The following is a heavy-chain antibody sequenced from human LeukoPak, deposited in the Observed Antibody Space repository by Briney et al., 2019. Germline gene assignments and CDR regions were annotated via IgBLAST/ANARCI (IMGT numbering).Heavy chain of an antibody. CDR2: ISDSGGST. CDR3: AKDRGSPGWYFDL. V-gene: IGHV3-23*01. J-gene: IGHJ2*01. D-gene: IGHD3-10*01. Sequence: GGSLRLSCAASGFTFTTYSMNWVRQAPGKGLEWVSAISDSGGSTYYADSVKGRFTISRDNSKNTLYLQMNSLRAEDTATYYCAKDRGSPGWYFDLWGRGTLVTVSS. CDR1: GFTFTTYS.